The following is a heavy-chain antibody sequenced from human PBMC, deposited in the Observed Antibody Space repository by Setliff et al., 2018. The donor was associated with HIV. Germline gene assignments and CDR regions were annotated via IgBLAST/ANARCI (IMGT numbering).Heavy chain of an antibody. CDR1: GYSFTSYR. J-gene: IGHJ4*02. CDR3: ARGFYGDYYFDY. CDR2: IDPSNSNT. V-gene: IGHV5-10-1*01. Sequence: GESLKISCKGSGYSFTSYRISWVRQMPGKGLEWMGRIDPSNSNTNYSPSFQGHVTISADKSISTAYLQWSSLKASDTAMYYCARGFYGDYYFDYWGQGTLVTVSS. D-gene: IGHD4-17*01.